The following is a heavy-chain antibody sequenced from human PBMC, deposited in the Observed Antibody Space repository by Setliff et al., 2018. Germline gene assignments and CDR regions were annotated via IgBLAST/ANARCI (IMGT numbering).Heavy chain of an antibody. CDR3: ARDRIAAADAIHYYYFAMDV. J-gene: IGHJ6*04. D-gene: IGHD6-13*01. CDR1: GFTFNSYS. V-gene: IGHV3-21*01. CDR2: ISSSSSYI. Sequence: LRLSCAASGFTFNSYSMNWVRQAPGKGLEWVSSISSSSSYIYYADSVKGRFTISRDNAKNSLYLQMNSLRAEDTAVYYCARDRIAAADAIHYYYFAMDVWGQRDHGHRLL.